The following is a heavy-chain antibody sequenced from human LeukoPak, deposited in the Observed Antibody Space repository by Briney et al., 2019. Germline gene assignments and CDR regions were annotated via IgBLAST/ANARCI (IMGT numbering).Heavy chain of an antibody. CDR1: GFTFDDYA. V-gene: IGHV3-9*01. J-gene: IGHJ4*02. Sequence: GGSLRLSCAASGFTFDDYAMHWVRHAPGKGLEWVSGISWNSGSIGYADSVKGRFTISRDNAKNSLYLQMNSLRAEDTAVYYCAKDMLYYYDSSGYYSDYWGQGTLVTVSS. CDR3: AKDMLYYYDSSGYYSDY. D-gene: IGHD3-22*01. CDR2: ISWNSGSI.